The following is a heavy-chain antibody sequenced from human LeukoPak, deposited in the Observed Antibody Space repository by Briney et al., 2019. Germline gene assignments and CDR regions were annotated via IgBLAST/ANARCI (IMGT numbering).Heavy chain of an antibody. D-gene: IGHD3-22*01. V-gene: IGHV3-30*18. CDR1: GFTFSSYG. CDR2: ISYDGSNK. Sequence: GGSLRLSCAASGFTFSSYGMHWVRQAPGKGLEWVAVISYDGSNKYYADSVKGRFTISRDNSKNTLYLQMNSLRAEDTAVYYCAKGGSSRSWAYYYDSSGYYYVWGQGTLVTVSS. J-gene: IGHJ4*02. CDR3: AKGGSSRSWAYYYDSSGYYYV.